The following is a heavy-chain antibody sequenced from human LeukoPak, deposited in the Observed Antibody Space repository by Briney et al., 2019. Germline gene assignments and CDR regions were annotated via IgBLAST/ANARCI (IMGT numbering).Heavy chain of an antibody. CDR2: ISAYNGKT. Sequence: ASVKVACKASGYTFTSYGISWVRQAPGQGLEWKGWISAYNGKTNYAQKLQGRVTMTTDTSTSTAYMELRSLRSDDTAVYYCATVAGTQRLGEYWGQGTLVTVSS. CDR1: GYTFTSYG. V-gene: IGHV1-18*01. CDR3: ATVAGTQRLGEY. D-gene: IGHD6-19*01. J-gene: IGHJ4*02.